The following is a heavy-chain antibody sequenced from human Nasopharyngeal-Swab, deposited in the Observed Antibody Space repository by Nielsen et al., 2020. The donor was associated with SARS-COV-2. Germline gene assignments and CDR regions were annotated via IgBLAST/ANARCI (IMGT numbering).Heavy chain of an antibody. CDR3: AREMGYYGSGSYRPFDY. D-gene: IGHD3-10*01. J-gene: IGHJ4*02. Sequence: ASVKVSCKASGYTFTSYYIHWVRLAPGQGLEWMGIINPSGGSTSYAQKFQGLVTMTRDTSTSTVYMELSSLRSEDTAVYYCAREMGYYGSGSYRPFDYWGQGTLVTVSS. CDR2: INPSGGST. V-gene: IGHV1-46*01. CDR1: GYTFTSYY.